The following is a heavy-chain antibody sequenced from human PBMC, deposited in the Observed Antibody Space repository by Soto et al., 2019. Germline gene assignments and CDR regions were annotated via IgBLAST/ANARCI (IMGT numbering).Heavy chain of an antibody. Sequence: GGSLRLSCAASGFTVSNHAMSWVRQAPGKGLEWVSTLSGSGAGKYYADSVKGRFTISRDTSQNTVYLQMNRLRAEDTAVYYCAKGSGSGYGTPDDSWGQGTLVTVSS. D-gene: IGHD1-1*01. CDR3: AKGSGSGYGTPDDS. V-gene: IGHV3-23*01. J-gene: IGHJ4*02. CDR1: GFTVSNHA. CDR2: LSGSGAGK.